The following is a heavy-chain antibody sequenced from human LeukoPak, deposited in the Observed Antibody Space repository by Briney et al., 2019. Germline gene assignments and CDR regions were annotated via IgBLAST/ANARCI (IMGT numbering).Heavy chain of an antibody. D-gene: IGHD2-15*01. Sequence: ASVKVSCKASGYTFTSYGISWVRQAPGQGLEWMGWISAYNGNTNYAQKLQGRVTMTTDTSTSTAYMELRSLRSDDTAVYYCARSGYCSGGSCYPDAFDTWGQGTMVTVSS. CDR3: ARSGYCSGGSCYPDAFDT. CDR2: ISAYNGNT. J-gene: IGHJ3*02. CDR1: GYTFTSYG. V-gene: IGHV1-18*04.